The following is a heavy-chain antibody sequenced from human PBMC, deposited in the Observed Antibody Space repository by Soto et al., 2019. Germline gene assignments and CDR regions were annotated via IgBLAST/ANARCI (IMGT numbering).Heavy chain of an antibody. CDR1: GGTFSSYT. CDR2: IIPILGIA. V-gene: IGHV1-69*02. D-gene: IGHD2-21*02. Sequence: QVQLVQSGAEVKKPGSSVKVSCKASGGTFSSYTIRWVRQAPGQGLEWMGRIIPILGIANYAQKFQGRVTLTADKSTSTAYMGLSSLCFEDTAVYYCAGDPGLYNPAQFDFLGQGTPGTFSS. CDR3: AGDPGLYNPAQFDF. J-gene: IGHJ4*02.